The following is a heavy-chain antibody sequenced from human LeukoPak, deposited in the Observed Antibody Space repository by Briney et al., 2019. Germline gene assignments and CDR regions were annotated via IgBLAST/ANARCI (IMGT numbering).Heavy chain of an antibody. CDR2: IYYSGST. CDR3: ASRPSLIVGATTMGVDY. V-gene: IGHV4-39*07. CDR1: GVSISSSSYY. Sequence: SETLSLTCTVSGVSISSSSYYWGWIRQPPGKGLEWIGSIYYSGSTYYNPSLKSRVTISVDTSKNQFSLKLSSVTAADTAVYYCASRPSLIVGATTMGVDYWGQGTLVTVSS. D-gene: IGHD1-26*01. J-gene: IGHJ4*02.